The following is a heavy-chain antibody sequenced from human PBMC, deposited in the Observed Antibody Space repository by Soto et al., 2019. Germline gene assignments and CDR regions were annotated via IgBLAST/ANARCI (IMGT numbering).Heavy chain of an antibody. V-gene: IGHV3-66*01. CDR2: IYAAGHT. Sequence: EVRLVESGGGLVQPGESLRLSCEASGFTVGTNYISWVRQSPGKGLEWVSVIYAAGHTYYPDSVKGRFTISRDKSLNTVSLQMSSLRVDDTAVYYCARAIGTTGTYYIDVWGKGTTVTVSS. J-gene: IGHJ6*03. CDR3: ARAIGTTGTYYIDV. D-gene: IGHD4-4*01. CDR1: GFTVGTNY.